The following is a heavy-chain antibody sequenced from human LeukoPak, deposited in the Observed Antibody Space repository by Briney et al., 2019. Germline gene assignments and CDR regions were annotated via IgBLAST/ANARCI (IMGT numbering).Heavy chain of an antibody. CDR3: ARGPIAAADYYFDY. CDR2: INPNSGGT. D-gene: IGHD6-13*01. J-gene: IGHJ4*02. V-gene: IGHV1-2*02. CDR1: GYTFTGYY. Sequence: ASVKVSCKASGYTFTGYYMHWVRQAPGQGLEWMGWINPNSGGTNYAQKFQGRVTMTRDTSISTAYMEPSRLKSDDTAVYYCARGPIAAADYYFDYWGQGTLLTVSS.